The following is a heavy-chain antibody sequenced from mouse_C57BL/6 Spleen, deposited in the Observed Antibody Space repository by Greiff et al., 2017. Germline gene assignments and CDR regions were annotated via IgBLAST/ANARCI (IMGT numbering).Heavy chain of an antibody. CDR1: GFTFSDYG. CDR2: ISSGSSTI. V-gene: IGHV5-17*01. D-gene: IGHD2-4*01. CDR3: ARGPYDYGAMDY. Sequence: DVKLVESGGGLVKPGGSLKLSCAASGFTFSDYGMHWVRQAPEKGLEWVAYISSGSSTIYYADTVKGRFTISRDNAKNTLFLQMTSLRSEDTAMYYCARGPYDYGAMDYWGQGTSVTVSS. J-gene: IGHJ4*01.